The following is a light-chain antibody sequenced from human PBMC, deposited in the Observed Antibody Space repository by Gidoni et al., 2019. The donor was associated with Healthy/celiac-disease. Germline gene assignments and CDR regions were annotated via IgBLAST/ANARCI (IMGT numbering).Light chain of an antibody. CDR1: QSVSRSY. V-gene: IGKV3-20*01. CDR2: GAS. J-gene: IGKJ4*01. CDR3: QQYGSSPVT. Sequence: EIVLTQSPGTLSLSPGERATLSCRACQSVSRSYLAWYQQKPCQAPRHLIYGASSRATGIPDRFSGSGSGTDFTLTISRLEPEDFAVYYCQQYGSSPVTFGGGTKVEIK.